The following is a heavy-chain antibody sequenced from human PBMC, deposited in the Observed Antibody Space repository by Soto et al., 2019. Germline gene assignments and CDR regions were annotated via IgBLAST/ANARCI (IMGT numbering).Heavy chain of an antibody. Sequence: GSLRLSSAASGFSFSDYYIGRIRQAPGKGLEWVSYISSSSSYTNYADSVKGRFTISRDNAKNSLYLQMNRLRAEDTAVYYCARDTPYGGNSRYFDCWGQGTLVTVSS. CDR3: ARDTPYGGNSRYFDC. CDR2: ISSSSSYT. V-gene: IGHV3-11*06. J-gene: IGHJ4*02. CDR1: GFSFSDYY. D-gene: IGHD2-21*02.